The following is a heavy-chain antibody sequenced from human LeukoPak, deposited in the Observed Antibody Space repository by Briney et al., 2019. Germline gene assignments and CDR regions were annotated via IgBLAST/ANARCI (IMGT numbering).Heavy chain of an antibody. CDR3: AKSLEFDY. V-gene: IGHV3-23*01. CDR1: GFTFSSYA. Sequence: GGSLRLSCAASGFTFSSYAMSWVRQAPGKGLEWVSAISGRGSTYYADSVKGRFTISRDNSKNTLYLQMNSLRAEDTAVYYCAKSLEFDYWGQGTLVTVSS. J-gene: IGHJ4*02. CDR2: ISGRGST.